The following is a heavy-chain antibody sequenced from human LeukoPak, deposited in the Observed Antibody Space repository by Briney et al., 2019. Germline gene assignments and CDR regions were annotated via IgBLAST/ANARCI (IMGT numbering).Heavy chain of an antibody. J-gene: IGHJ3*02. CDR1: GYTFTSYG. CDR2: ISAYNGNT. Sequence: ASVKVTCKASGYTFTSYGISWVRQAPGQGLEWMGWISAYNGNTNYAQKLQGRVTMTTDTSTSTAYMELRSLRSDDTAVYYCARVYYDFWSGYEYDAFDIWGQGTMVTVSS. CDR3: ARVYYDFWSGYEYDAFDI. D-gene: IGHD3-3*01. V-gene: IGHV1-18*01.